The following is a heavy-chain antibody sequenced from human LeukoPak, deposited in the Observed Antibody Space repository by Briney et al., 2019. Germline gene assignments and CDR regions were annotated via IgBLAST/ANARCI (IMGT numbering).Heavy chain of an antibody. V-gene: IGHV4-4*02. CDR2: IYHSGST. CDR3: ARIAAARGYYYGMDV. Sequence: SETLSLTCTVSGGSISSSNWWSWVRQPPGKGLEWIGEIYHSGSTNYNPSLKSRVTISVDKSKNQFSLKLSSVTAADTAVYYCARIAAARGYYYGMDVWGQGTTVTVSS. J-gene: IGHJ6*02. CDR1: GGSISSSNW. D-gene: IGHD6-13*01.